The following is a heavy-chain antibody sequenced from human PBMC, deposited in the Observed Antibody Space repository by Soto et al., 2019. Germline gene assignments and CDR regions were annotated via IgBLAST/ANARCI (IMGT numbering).Heavy chain of an antibody. Sequence: QVQLRESGPGLVKPSETLSLTCTVSNGSVSSGDYFWSWIRQPPGKGLEWIGNMYYSGGTNNNPXLMRRVTLSVDXSXNXXSLKLTSVTAADTAVYYCARDRPLHPSYHYYGMDVWGQGTTVTVSS. CDR1: NGSVSSGDYF. CDR2: MYYSGGT. J-gene: IGHJ6*01. CDR3: ARDRPLHPSYHYYGMDV. V-gene: IGHV4-61*03. D-gene: IGHD2-15*01.